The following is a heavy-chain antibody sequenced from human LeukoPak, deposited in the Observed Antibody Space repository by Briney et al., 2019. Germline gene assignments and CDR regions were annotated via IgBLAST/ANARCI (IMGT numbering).Heavy chain of an antibody. V-gene: IGHV3-33*01. CDR3: ARDPNRGKPSHNWFDP. Sequence: PGGSLRLSCAASGFTFSSYGMHWVRQAPGKGLEWVAVIWYDGSNKYYADSVKGRFTISRDNSKNTLYLQMNSLRAEDTAVYYCARDPNRGKPSHNWFDPWGQGTLVTVSS. J-gene: IGHJ5*02. D-gene: IGHD3-16*01. CDR1: GFTFSSYG. CDR2: IWYDGSNK.